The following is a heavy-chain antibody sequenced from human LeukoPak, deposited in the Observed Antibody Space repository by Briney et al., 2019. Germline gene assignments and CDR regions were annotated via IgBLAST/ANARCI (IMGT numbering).Heavy chain of an antibody. CDR3: ARGRTVWDL. D-gene: IGHD3-16*01. Sequence: SETLSLTCAVYGGSFSGYYWSWIRQPPGKGLEWIGYIDQNGSTNYNPSLKSRVTISVDTSKNHFSLSLSSVTAADTAVYYCARGRTVWDLWGQGTLVTVSS. V-gene: IGHV4-34*01. CDR1: GGSFSGYY. CDR2: IDQNGST. J-gene: IGHJ5*02.